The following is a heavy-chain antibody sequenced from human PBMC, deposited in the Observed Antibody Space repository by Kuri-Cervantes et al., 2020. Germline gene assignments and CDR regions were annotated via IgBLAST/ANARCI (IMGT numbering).Heavy chain of an antibody. CDR2: IYYSEST. D-gene: IGHD2-15*01. Sequence: SETLSLTCSVSGGSISSSTYYWDWIRQPPGKGPEWIGSIYYSESTYYNPSLKSRVTISGDTSKNQFSLKLSSVTAADTAVYYCATRYCSGGSCYSALGWYFDLWGRGTLVTVSS. CDR3: ATRYCSGGSCYSALGWYFDL. J-gene: IGHJ2*01. V-gene: IGHV4-39*07. CDR1: GGSISSSTYY.